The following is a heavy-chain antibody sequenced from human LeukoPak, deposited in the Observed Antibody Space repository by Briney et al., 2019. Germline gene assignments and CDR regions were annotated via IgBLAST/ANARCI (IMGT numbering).Heavy chain of an antibody. CDR1: GFTFSTYS. CDR2: ITSSSSYI. CDR3: ARDVHSSGWWGSHEYYYYMDV. Sequence: PGGSLRLSCAASGFTFSTYSMNWVRQAPGKGLEWVSSITSSSSYIYYADSVKGRFTISRDNAKNSLYLQMNSLRAEDTAVYYCARDVHSSGWWGSHEYYYYMDVWGKGTTVTISS. D-gene: IGHD6-19*01. J-gene: IGHJ6*03. V-gene: IGHV3-21*01.